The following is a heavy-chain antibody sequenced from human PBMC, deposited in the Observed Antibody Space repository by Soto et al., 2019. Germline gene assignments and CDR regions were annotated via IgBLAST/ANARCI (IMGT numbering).Heavy chain of an antibody. CDR1: GYTFTSYA. J-gene: IGHJ6*02. V-gene: IGHV1-3*01. CDR2: INAGNGNT. Sequence: VKVSCKASGYTFTSYAMHWVRQAPGQRLEWMGWINAGNGNTKYSQKFQGRVTITRDTSASTAYMELSSLRSEDTAVYYCARVEPRYCSGGSCYSALDVWGQGTTVTVSS. CDR3: ARVEPRYCSGGSCYSALDV. D-gene: IGHD2-15*01.